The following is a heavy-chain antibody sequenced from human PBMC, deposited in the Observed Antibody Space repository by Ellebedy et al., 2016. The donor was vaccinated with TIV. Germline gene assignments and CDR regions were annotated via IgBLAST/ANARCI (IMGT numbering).Heavy chain of an antibody. CDR3: ARDLTMVRGLIREGRFDP. Sequence: SETLSLTCAVYGGSFSNYYWSWVRQSPGKGLEWIGEIDHRGSTNYNPSLKSRVTISVDTSKNQFSLKVNSVTAADTAVYYCARDLTMVRGLIREGRFDPWGQGTLVTVSS. J-gene: IGHJ5*02. CDR2: IDHRGST. CDR1: GGSFSNYY. V-gene: IGHV4-34*01. D-gene: IGHD3-10*01.